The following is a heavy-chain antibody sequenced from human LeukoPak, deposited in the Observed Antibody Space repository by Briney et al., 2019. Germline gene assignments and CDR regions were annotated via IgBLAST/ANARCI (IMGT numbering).Heavy chain of an antibody. J-gene: IGHJ4*02. D-gene: IGHD5-12*01. CDR2: IYYRGTT. V-gene: IGHV4-59*12. Sequence: PSETLSLTCTVSGDSIDSYYWSWIRQPPGKGLEWIGYIYYRGTTSYNPFLKSRVTISVDTSKNQSSLKLNSVTAADTAVYYCARLPRYGGYDHFDYWGQGILVIVSS. CDR1: GDSIDSYY. CDR3: ARLPRYGGYDHFDY.